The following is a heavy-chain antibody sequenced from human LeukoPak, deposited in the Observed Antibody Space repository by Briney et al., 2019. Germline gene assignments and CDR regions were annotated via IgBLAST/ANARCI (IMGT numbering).Heavy chain of an antibody. J-gene: IGHJ4*02. CDR3: ARDGGRAIVVVPAARGYFDY. CDR2: ISYDGSNK. Sequence: PGRSLRLSCAASGFTFSSYAMHWVRQAPGKGLEWVAVISYDGSNKYYADSVKGRFTISRDNSKNTLYLQMNSLRAEGTAVYYCARDGGRAIVVVPAARGYFDYWGQGTLVTVSS. CDR1: GFTFSSYA. V-gene: IGHV3-30-3*01. D-gene: IGHD2-2*01.